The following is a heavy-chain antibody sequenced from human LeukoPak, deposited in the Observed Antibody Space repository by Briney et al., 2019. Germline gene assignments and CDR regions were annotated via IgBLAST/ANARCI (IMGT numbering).Heavy chain of an antibody. CDR1: GYTLTELS. CDR2: FDPEDGET. J-gene: IGHJ6*02. CDR3: ATPSIAMDDWKPYYHYGMDV. V-gene: IGHV1-24*01. D-gene: IGHD6-19*01. Sequence: ASVKVSCKVSGYTLTELSMHWVRQAPGKGLEWMGGFDPEDGETIYAQKFQGRVTMTEDTSTDTAYMELSSLRSEDTAVYYCATPSIAMDDWKPYYHYGMDVWGQGTTVTVSS.